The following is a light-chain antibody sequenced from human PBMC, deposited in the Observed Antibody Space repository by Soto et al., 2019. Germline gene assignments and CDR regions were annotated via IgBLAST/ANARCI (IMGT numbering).Light chain of an antibody. CDR1: QSVSSSF. V-gene: IGKV3-20*01. CDR2: GAS. CDR3: QQYRSSPVT. Sequence: EIVLTHSPATLSSCPCDIVTLSCRASQSVSSSFLAWYQQKPGQAPRLLIYGASSRATGIPDRFSGSGSGTDFTLTISRLEPEDFAVYYCQQYRSSPVTFGGGTKVDIK. J-gene: IGKJ4*01.